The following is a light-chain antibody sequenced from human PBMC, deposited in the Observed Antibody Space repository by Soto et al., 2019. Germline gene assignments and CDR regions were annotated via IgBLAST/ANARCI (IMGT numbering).Light chain of an antibody. CDR1: QRVSVN. CDR3: LQYNSWPYT. V-gene: IGKV3-15*01. J-gene: IGKJ2*01. Sequence: EVVMTQSPGTLSVSPGEGATLSCRASQRVSVNLAWYQHRPGQAPRPLIYDASTRAIGVPARFSGRGSGTEFTLTISSLQSEDFAIYYCLQYNSWPYTFGRGTKLEI. CDR2: DAS.